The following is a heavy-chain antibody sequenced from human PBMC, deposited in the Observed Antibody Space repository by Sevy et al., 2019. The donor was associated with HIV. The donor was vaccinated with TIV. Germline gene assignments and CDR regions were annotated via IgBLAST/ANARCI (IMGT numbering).Heavy chain of an antibody. V-gene: IGHV4-61*02. CDR2: IFARGNT. CDR1: GGSISSGGYF. J-gene: IGHJ6*02. CDR3: ARERPPGYCSGGTCYWGMWDYYGLDV. Sequence: SETLSLTCTVSGGSISSGGYFWNWLRQPAGKGLEWIGRIFARGNTNYNPSLKSRVTMSVDTSKNQFSLKLSSVTAADTAVYDCARERPPGYCSGGTCYWGMWDYYGLDVWGQGTTVTVSS. D-gene: IGHD2-15*01.